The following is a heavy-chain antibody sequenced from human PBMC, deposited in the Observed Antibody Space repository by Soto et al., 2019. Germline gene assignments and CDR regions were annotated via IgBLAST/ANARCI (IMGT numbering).Heavy chain of an antibody. J-gene: IGHJ4*02. V-gene: IGHV4-59*08. CDR3: ARHNYGSGSTYFDY. CDR2: IYYSGST. Sequence: QVQLQESGPGLVKPSETLSLTCTVSGGSISSYYWSWIRQPPGKGLEWIGYIYYSGSTNYNPSLKSRVTLSVDTSKNQFSLTLNSMTAADTAVYYCARHNYGSGSTYFDYWGQGTLVTVSS. D-gene: IGHD3-10*01. CDR1: GGSISSYY.